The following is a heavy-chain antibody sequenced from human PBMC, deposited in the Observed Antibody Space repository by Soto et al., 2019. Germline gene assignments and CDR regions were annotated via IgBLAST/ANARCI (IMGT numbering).Heavy chain of an antibody. CDR2: ISRSGDTS. Sequence: GGSLSLSCAASGFTFDNYVMTWVRQAPGKGLEWVSAISRSGDTSYYADSAKGRFTISRDNSKSRLYLELSSLRAEDTALYYCAKAASVGGATSASDYWGQASLLTVST. CDR1: GFTFDNYV. J-gene: IGHJ4*02. CDR3: AKAASVGGATSASDY. V-gene: IGHV3-23*01. D-gene: IGHD2-15*01.